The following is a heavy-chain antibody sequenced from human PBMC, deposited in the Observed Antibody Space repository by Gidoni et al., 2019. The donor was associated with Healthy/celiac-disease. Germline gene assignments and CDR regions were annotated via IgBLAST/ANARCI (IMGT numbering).Heavy chain of an antibody. V-gene: IGHV1-2*06. CDR1: EYTFPGYY. CDR3: ARDPYYDSSVNYFDY. J-gene: IGHJ4*02. CDR2: INPNSGGT. Sequence: VQLVQSGAAVTRPGASVKLSCAASEYTFPGYYMNWVRQAPGQGLEWMGRINPNSGGTNYAQKFQGRVTMTRDTSISTAYMELSRLRSDDTAVYYCARDPYYDSSVNYFDYWGQGTLVTVSS. D-gene: IGHD3-22*01.